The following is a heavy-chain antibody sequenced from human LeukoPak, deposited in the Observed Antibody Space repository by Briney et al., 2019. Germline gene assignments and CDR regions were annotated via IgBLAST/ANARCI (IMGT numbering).Heavy chain of an antibody. V-gene: IGHV5-51*01. Sequence: GESLKISCKACGYSFTSYWIGWVRQMPGKGLEWMGIIYPGDSDTRYSPSFQGQVTISADKSISTAYLQWSSLKASDTAIYYCARTHSSSWPYSFDYWGQGTLVTVSS. J-gene: IGHJ4*02. CDR3: ARTHSSSWPYSFDY. D-gene: IGHD6-13*01. CDR1: GYSFTSYW. CDR2: IYPGDSDT.